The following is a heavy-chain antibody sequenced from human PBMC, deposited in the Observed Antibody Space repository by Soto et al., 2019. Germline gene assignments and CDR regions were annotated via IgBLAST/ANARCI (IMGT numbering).Heavy chain of an antibody. V-gene: IGHV1-2*04. J-gene: IGHJ6*02. CDR2: INPNSGTT. Sequence: QVQLVQSGAEVKKPGASVKVSCKASGYTFTDYYMHWVRQAPGQRLEWMGWINPNSGTTNYAQKFQSWVTITRDTSITTVYMEVRRLRSDDTAVYYCARVPRGVYYGMDVWGQGTTVTVSS. D-gene: IGHD3-10*01. CDR1: GYTFTDYY. CDR3: ARVPRGVYYGMDV.